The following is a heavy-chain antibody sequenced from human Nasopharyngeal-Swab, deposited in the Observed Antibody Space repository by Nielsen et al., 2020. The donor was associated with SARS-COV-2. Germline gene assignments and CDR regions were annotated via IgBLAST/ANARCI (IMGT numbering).Heavy chain of an antibody. CDR3: AKAVGNVLRYFDWFYYYYGMDV. V-gene: IGHV3-23*01. J-gene: IGHJ6*02. CDR2: ISGSGGST. Sequence: GQSLKISCAASGFTFSSYAMSWVRQAPGKGLEWVSAISGSGGSTYYADSVKGRFTISRDNSKNTLYLQMNSLRAEDTAVYYCAKAVGNVLRYFDWFYYYYGMDVWGQGTTVTVSS. D-gene: IGHD3-9*01. CDR1: GFTFSSYA.